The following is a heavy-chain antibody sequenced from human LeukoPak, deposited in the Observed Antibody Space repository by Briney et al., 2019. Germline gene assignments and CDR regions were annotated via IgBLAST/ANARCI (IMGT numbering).Heavy chain of an antibody. CDR3: ARNWGLDY. J-gene: IGHJ4*02. CDR2: ISPNGDST. CDR1: GFTFANYA. V-gene: IGHV3-23*01. D-gene: IGHD7-27*01. Sequence: GGSLRLSCAASGFTFANYAMNWVRQAPGRGLEWVSVISPNGDSTFYADSVKGRFTISRDNSKNMVFLQMDSLGAEDMAVYYCARNWGLDYWGQGTLVTVSS.